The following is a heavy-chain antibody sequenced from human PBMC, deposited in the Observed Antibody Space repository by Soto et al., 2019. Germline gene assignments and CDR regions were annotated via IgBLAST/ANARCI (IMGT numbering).Heavy chain of an antibody. CDR2: INHSGST. Sequence: SETLSLTCAVYGGSFSGYYWSWIRQPPGKGLEWIGEINHSGSTNYNPSLKSRVTISVDTSKNQFSLKLSSVTAADTAVYYCARDVTMVRGHRWFDPWGQGTLVTVSS. V-gene: IGHV4-34*01. J-gene: IGHJ5*02. D-gene: IGHD3-10*01. CDR3: ARDVTMVRGHRWFDP. CDR1: GGSFSGYY.